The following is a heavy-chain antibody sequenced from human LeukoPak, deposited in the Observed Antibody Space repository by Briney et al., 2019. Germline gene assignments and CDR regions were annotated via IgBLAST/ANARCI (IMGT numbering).Heavy chain of an antibody. D-gene: IGHD4-17*01. CDR1: GFTVSSND. V-gene: IGHV3-53*01. J-gene: IGHJ4*02. Sequence: GGSLRLSCVASGFTVSSNDMSWVRQAPGKGLEWVSFIYRSGDTDYADYVKGRFTISRDNSKNTLYLQMNSLRAEDTAVYYCARGPNGDSYGILDYWGQGTLVTVSS. CDR2: IYRSGDT. CDR3: ARGPNGDSYGILDY.